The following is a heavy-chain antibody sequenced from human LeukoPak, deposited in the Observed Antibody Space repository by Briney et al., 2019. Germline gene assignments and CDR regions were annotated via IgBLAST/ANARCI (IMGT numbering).Heavy chain of an antibody. J-gene: IGHJ4*02. CDR3: ARDCSSTSCYSRHFDY. Sequence: GASVKVSCKASGYTFTSYDINWVRQATGQGLEWMGWMNPNSGNTGYAQKFQGRVTMTTDTSTSTAYMELRSLRSDDTAVYYWARDCSSTSCYSRHFDYWGQGTLVTVSS. CDR2: MNPNSGNT. CDR1: GYTFTSYD. D-gene: IGHD2-2*01. V-gene: IGHV1-8*01.